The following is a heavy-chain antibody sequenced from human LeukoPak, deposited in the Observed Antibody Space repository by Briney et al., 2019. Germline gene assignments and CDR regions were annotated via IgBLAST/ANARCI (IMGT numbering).Heavy chain of an antibody. Sequence: PGGSLRLSCAASGFTFSSYEMNWVRQAPGKGLEWVSYISSSGSTIYYADSVKGRFTISRDNAKNSLFPQMNSLRAEDTAVYYCARGATIFTIDYWGQGTLVIVSS. V-gene: IGHV3-48*03. CDR1: GFTFSSYE. CDR3: ARGATIFTIDY. J-gene: IGHJ4*02. CDR2: ISSSGSTI. D-gene: IGHD3-9*01.